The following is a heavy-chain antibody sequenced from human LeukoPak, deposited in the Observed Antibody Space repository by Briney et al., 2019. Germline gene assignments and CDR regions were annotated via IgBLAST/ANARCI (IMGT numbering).Heavy chain of an antibody. J-gene: IGHJ4*02. CDR2: IYYSGST. CDR3: ARGTPWGGQQTDY. V-gene: IGHV4-59*01. CDR1: GGSMSSYY. D-gene: IGHD6-13*01. Sequence: PSETLSLTCTVSGGSMSSYYWSWIRQPPGKGLEWIGYIYYSGSTNYNPSLKSRVTISVDTSKNQFSLKLSSVTAADTAVYYCARGTPWGGQQTDYWGQGTLVTVSS.